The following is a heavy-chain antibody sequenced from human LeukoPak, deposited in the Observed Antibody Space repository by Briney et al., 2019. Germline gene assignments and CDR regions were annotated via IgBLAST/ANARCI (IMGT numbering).Heavy chain of an antibody. Sequence: SETLSLTCAVYGGSFSGYYWSWIRQPPGKGLEWIGEINHSGSTNYNPSLKSRVTISLDTSKNQFSLKLISVTAADTAVYYCARSSYYDFWSGSPTYNWFDSWGQGTLVTVSS. J-gene: IGHJ5*01. CDR3: ARSSYYDFWSGSPTYNWFDS. D-gene: IGHD3-3*01. V-gene: IGHV4-34*01. CDR2: INHSGST. CDR1: GGSFSGYY.